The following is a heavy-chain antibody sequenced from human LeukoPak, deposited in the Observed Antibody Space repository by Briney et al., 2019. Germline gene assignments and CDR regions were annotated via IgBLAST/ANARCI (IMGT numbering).Heavy chain of an antibody. CDR1: GFTFSDYY. D-gene: IGHD3-3*01. CDR3: ARKGRRVWSFDF. J-gene: IGHJ4*02. CDR2: ISSSGSTI. V-gene: IGHV3-11*01. Sequence: GGSLRLSCAAAGFTFSDYYMSWIRQAPGKGLEWASYISSSGSTIYYADSVKGRFTISRDNAKNSLYLQMNSLRAEDTAVYYCARKGRRVWSFDFWGQGTLATVSS.